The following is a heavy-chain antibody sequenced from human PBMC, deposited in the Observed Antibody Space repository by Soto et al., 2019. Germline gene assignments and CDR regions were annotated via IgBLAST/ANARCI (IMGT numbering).Heavy chain of an antibody. D-gene: IGHD3-10*01. V-gene: IGHV3-23*01. CDR2: ISGSGDRT. CDR3: VKDDGGSPSTPPL. CDR1: GITISNYP. Sequence: EVQLLESGGGLVQPGGSLRLSCAASGITISNYPMSWVRQAPGKGLEWVSGISGSGDRTYYADSAKGRFTISKDISKKSLSRKVDSRGVDDAAVYFCVKDDGGSPSTPPLWGQGTLVTVSS. J-gene: IGHJ4*02.